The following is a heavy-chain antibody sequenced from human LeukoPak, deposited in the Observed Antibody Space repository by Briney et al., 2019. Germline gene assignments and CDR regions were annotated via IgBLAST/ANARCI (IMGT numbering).Heavy chain of an antibody. CDR2: TYFRSKWYN. CDR3: AREVAYCGSACYSGCFQH. D-gene: IGHD2-21*02. CDR1: GDSVSSNSAA. Sequence: SQTLSLTCAISGDSVSSNSAAWNWIRQSPSRGLEWLGRTYFRSKWYNDYAPSVKSRITINPDTSKNQFSLQLNAVTPEDTAVYYCAREVAYCGSACYSGCFQHWGQGTLVTVSS. V-gene: IGHV6-1*01. J-gene: IGHJ1*01.